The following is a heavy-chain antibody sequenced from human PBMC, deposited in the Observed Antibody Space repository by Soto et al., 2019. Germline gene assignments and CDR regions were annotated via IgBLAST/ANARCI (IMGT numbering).Heavy chain of an antibody. CDR1: GGSISSSNW. Sequence: QVQLQESGPGLVKPSGTLSLTCAVSGGSISSSNWWSWVRQPPGKGLEWIGEIYHSGSTNYNPSLKSRVTISGDKSKNQFSRKRSSVTAADTAVYYCARTYCGGDCSGDAFDIWGQGTMVTVSS. V-gene: IGHV4-4*02. CDR3: ARTYCGGDCSGDAFDI. D-gene: IGHD2-21*02. J-gene: IGHJ3*02. CDR2: IYHSGST.